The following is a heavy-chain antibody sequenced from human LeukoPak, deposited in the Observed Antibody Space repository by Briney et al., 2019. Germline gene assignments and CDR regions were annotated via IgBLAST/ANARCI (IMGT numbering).Heavy chain of an antibody. J-gene: IGHJ4*02. V-gene: IGHV3-30*02. CDR1: GFTFSSSG. CDR3: AKGAFVRLGELSPY. CDR2: IQYNETKT. Sequence: GGSLRLSCVASGFTFSSSGMHWVRQAPGRGPEWVAFIQYNETKTYYADSVKGRFTISRDTSKNTLYLQMNSLRADDTDVYYCAKGAFVRLGELSPYWGQGTLVTVSS. D-gene: IGHD3-16*02.